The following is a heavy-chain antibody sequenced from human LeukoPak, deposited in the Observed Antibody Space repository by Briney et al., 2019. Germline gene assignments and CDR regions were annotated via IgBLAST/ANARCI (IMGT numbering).Heavy chain of an antibody. CDR2: INPNSGGT. CDR3: ATEVTD. CDR1: RNTFNGNY. V-gene: IGHV1-2*02. J-gene: IGHJ4*02. D-gene: IGHD5-18*01. Sequence: ASVKVSCKSSRNTFNGNYMHWVRQTPGQGLEWMGWINPNSGGTKYAQKFQGRVTMTRDTSISTAYMELSRLRDDTAVYYCATEVTDWGQGTLVTVSS.